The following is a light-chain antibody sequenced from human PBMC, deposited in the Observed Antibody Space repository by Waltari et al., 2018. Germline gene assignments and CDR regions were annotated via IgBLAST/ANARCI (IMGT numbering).Light chain of an antibody. CDR3: QQRDNWPPRFT. Sequence: EIVLTQSPATLSLSPGERATLSCRASQSVNKYLAWYQQKPGQAPRLLIYDASNRATGVPARFSGSGSGTDFTLTISSLEPEDFAVYYCQQRDNWPPRFTFGPGTKVDIK. J-gene: IGKJ3*01. V-gene: IGKV3-11*01. CDR2: DAS. CDR1: QSVNKY.